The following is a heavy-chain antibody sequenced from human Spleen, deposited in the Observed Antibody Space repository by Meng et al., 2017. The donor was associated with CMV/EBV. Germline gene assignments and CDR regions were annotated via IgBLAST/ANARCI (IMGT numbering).Heavy chain of an antibody. CDR1: GFTFSSYK. Sequence: GGSLRLSCTASGFTFSSYKMNWVRQAPGKGLEWVATIKQDGSEKYFMDSVKGRFTISRDNAKNSMFLQMNSLRGEDTAIYYCARGTGEPGMDYWGQGALVTVPQ. V-gene: IGHV3-7*01. J-gene: IGHJ4*02. D-gene: IGHD1-1*01. CDR2: IKQDGSEK. CDR3: ARGTGEPGMDY.